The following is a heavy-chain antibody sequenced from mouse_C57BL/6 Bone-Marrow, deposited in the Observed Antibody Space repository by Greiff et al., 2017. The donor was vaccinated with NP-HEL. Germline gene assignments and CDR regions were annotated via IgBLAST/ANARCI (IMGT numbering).Heavy chain of an antibody. Sequence: QVQLQQPGAELVKPGASVKLSCKASGYTFTSYWMHWVKQRPGQGLEWIGMIHPNSGSTNYNEKFKSKATLTVDKSSSTAYMQLSSLTSEDSAVYYGARHGSSLYYFDYWGQGTTLTVSS. V-gene: IGHV1-64*01. J-gene: IGHJ2*01. CDR3: ARHGSSLYYFDY. D-gene: IGHD1-1*01. CDR2: IHPNSGST. CDR1: GYTFTSYW.